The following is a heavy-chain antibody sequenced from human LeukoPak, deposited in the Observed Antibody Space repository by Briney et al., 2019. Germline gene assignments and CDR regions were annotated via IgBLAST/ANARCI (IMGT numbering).Heavy chain of an antibody. Sequence: GGSLRLSCAASGFTFSSYAMHWVRQAPGKGLEWVAVISYDGSNKYYADSVKGRFTISRDNSKNTLYLQMNSLRAEDTAVYYCARAHSSGWSAPYYYGMDVWGQGTTVTVPS. J-gene: IGHJ6*02. CDR1: GFTFSSYA. V-gene: IGHV3-30-3*01. CDR2: ISYDGSNK. CDR3: ARAHSSGWSAPYYYGMDV. D-gene: IGHD6-19*01.